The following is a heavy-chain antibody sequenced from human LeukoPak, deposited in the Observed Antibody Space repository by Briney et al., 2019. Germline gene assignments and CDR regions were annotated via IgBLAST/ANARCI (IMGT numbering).Heavy chain of an antibody. CDR3: ARDRGSFLEWLFS. D-gene: IGHD3-3*01. V-gene: IGHV3-7*01. CDR1: GFTFSAYW. Sequence: QTGGSLRLSCAASGFTFSAYWMSWVRQAPGKGLEWVANIKHDGSEKSYVDSVKGRFTFSRDNAKNSLYLQMNSLRAEDTAVYYCARDRGSFLEWLFSGGRGTLVTVSS. J-gene: IGHJ4*02. CDR2: IKHDGSEK.